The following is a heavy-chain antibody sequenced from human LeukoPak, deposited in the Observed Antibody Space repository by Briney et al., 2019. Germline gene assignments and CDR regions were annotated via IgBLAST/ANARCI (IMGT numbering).Heavy chain of an antibody. Sequence: ASVKVSCKASGYTFSNYGISWVRQAPGLGLEWMGWTSYNGNTNYAQKFQDRVTMTTDTSTTTAYMELRSLESDDTAVYYCARHSGSGWQALGYWGQGTLVPSPQ. CDR3: ARHSGSGWQALGY. V-gene: IGHV1-18*04. CDR2: TSYNGNT. D-gene: IGHD6-19*01. CDR1: GYTFSNYG. J-gene: IGHJ4*02.